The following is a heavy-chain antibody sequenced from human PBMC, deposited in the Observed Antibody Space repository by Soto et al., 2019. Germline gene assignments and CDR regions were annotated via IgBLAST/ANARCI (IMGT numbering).Heavy chain of an antibody. D-gene: IGHD2-2*01. CDR2: INHSGST. J-gene: IGHJ4*02. V-gene: IGHV4-34*01. Sequence: SETLSLTCAVYGGSFSGYYWSWIRQPPGKGLEWIGEINHSGSTNYNPSLKSRVTISVDTSKNQFSLKLSSVTAADTAVYYCARGAIVVVPAAMSDSLQRTYYFDYWGQGTLVTVSS. CDR1: GGSFSGYY. CDR3: ARGAIVVVPAAMSDSLQRTYYFDY.